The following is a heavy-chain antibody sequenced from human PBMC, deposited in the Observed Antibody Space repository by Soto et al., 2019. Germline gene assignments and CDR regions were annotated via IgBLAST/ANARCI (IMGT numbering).Heavy chain of an antibody. CDR2: ISSSGSII. D-gene: IGHD4-4*01. CDR3: ALAGNDSNYYAVTPLSAGHF. V-gene: IGHV3-11*01. CDR1: GFTFSDYY. Sequence: PGGSLRISCAASGFTFSDYYISWIRQAPGKGLEWVSYISSSGSIIYYADSVKGRFTISRDNAKNSLYLQMNSLGAEDTAVYYCALAGNDSNYYAVTPLSAGHFWGQGTLVTVSS. J-gene: IGHJ4*02.